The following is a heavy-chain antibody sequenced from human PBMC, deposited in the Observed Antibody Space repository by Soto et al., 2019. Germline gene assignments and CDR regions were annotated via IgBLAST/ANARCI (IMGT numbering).Heavy chain of an antibody. V-gene: IGHV3-7*01. CDR1: GFTFSSYW. CDR3: ARDVLGPFDY. J-gene: IGHJ4*02. CDR2: IKQDGSDK. Sequence: GGSLRLSCAASGFTFSSYWMTWVRQAPGKGLGWVANIKQDGSDKYYVDSVKGRFTISRDNAKDSLYLQMNSLRAEDTALYYCARDVLGPFDYCGQGTLVTVSS. D-gene: IGHD7-27*01.